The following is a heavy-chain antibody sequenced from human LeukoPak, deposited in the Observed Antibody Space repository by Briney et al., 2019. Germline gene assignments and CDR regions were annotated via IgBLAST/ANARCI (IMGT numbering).Heavy chain of an antibody. Sequence: PGGSLRLSCAASGFTFSSYGMHWVRQAPGKGLEWVAFIRYDGSNKYYADSVKGRFTISRDNSKNTLYLQMNSLRAEDTAVYYCAKDRGPLGGDFWSGYYTVDAFDIWGQGTMVTVSS. CDR1: GFTFSSYG. V-gene: IGHV3-30*02. CDR2: IRYDGSNK. CDR3: AKDRGPLGGDFWSGYYTVDAFDI. D-gene: IGHD3-3*01. J-gene: IGHJ3*02.